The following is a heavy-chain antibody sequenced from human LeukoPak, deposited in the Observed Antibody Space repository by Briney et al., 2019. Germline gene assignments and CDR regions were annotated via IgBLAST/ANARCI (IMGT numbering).Heavy chain of an antibody. Sequence: GGSLRLSCAASGFTFDDYAMHWVRQAPGKGLEWVSGISWNSGSIGYADSVKGRFTISRDNAKNSLYLQMNSLRAEDTALYYCAKDGYATPRDYFDYWGQGTLVTVSS. CDR3: AKDGYATPRDYFDY. CDR1: GFTFDDYA. D-gene: IGHD5-12*01. CDR2: ISWNSGSI. J-gene: IGHJ4*02. V-gene: IGHV3-9*01.